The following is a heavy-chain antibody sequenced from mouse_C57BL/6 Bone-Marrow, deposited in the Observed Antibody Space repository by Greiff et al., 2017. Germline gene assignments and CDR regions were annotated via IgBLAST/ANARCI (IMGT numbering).Heavy chain of an antibody. V-gene: IGHV1-50*01. CDR3: ATYGNFGYFDV. Sequence: QVQLQQPGAELVKPGASVKLSCKASGYTFTSYWMQWVKQRPGQGLEWIGEIAPSDSYTNYNQKFKGKATLTVDTSSSTAYMQLSSLTSEDSAVYYCATYGNFGYFDVWGTGTTVTVSS. CDR1: GYTFTSYW. J-gene: IGHJ1*03. CDR2: IAPSDSYT. D-gene: IGHD2-1*01.